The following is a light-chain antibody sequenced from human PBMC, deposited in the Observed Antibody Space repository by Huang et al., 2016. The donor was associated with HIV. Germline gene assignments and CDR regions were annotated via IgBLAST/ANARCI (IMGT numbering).Light chain of an antibody. Sequence: EIVLTQSPGTLSLSPGERATLSCRASHSVSSGYLAWYQQKPGQATRLLIYGASNRATGIPDRVSGSGSGTDFTLTISRLEPEDFAVYYCQQYSNSPLTCGQGTKVEIK. J-gene: IGKJ1*01. V-gene: IGKV3-20*01. CDR3: QQYSNSPLT. CDR2: GAS. CDR1: HSVSSGY.